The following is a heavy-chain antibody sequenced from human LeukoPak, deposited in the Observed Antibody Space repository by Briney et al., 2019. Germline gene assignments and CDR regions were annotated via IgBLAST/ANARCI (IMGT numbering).Heavy chain of an antibody. Sequence: PGGSLRLSCAASGFTFSSYWMSWVRQAPGKGLEWVANINKDGGEKYYVDSVKGRFTISRDNAKNSLYLQMNSLRAEDTAVYYCARDSGSYSPYFDYWGQGTLVTVSS. CDR3: ARDSGSYSPYFDY. CDR2: INKDGGEK. D-gene: IGHD1-26*01. J-gene: IGHJ4*02. V-gene: IGHV3-7*01. CDR1: GFTFSSYW.